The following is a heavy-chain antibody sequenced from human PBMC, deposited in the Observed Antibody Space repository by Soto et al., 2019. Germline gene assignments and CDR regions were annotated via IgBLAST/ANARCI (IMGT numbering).Heavy chain of an antibody. D-gene: IGHD2-8*01. V-gene: IGHV5-51*01. Sequence: PGESLKISCKGSGYSFTSYWIGWVRQMPGKGLEWMGIIYPGDSDTRYSPSFQGQVTISADKSISTAYLQWSSLKASDTAMYYSARSEVYAIYAFDIWGQGTMVTVSS. J-gene: IGHJ3*02. CDR2: IYPGDSDT. CDR1: GYSFTSYW. CDR3: ARSEVYAIYAFDI.